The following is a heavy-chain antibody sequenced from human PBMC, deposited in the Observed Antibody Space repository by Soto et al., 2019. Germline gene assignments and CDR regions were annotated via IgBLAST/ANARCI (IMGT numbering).Heavy chain of an antibody. CDR2: IWYDRSNT. D-gene: IGHD1-26*01. J-gene: IGHJ4*02. CDR3: ASAKVGATFLSFDY. Sequence: PGGSLRLSCAASGFTFSSYGMHWVRQAPGKGLEWVAVIWYDRSNTYYADSVKGRFTISRDNSKNSLYLQMNSLRAEDTAVYYCASAKVGATFLSFDYWGPGALVTVSS. CDR1: GFTFSSYG. V-gene: IGHV3-33*01.